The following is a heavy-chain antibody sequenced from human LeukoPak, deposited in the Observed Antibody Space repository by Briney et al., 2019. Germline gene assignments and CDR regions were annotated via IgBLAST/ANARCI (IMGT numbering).Heavy chain of an antibody. CDR2: ISNSGTTI. Sequence: GGSLRLSCAASGFTFSTYWMHWVRQAPGKGLEWISYISNSGTTIYYADSVKGRFTVSRDNAKNSLYLQMNSLKAEDTAVYYCARAPQLDGYNLNPWGQGTLVTVSS. CDR1: GFTFSTYW. CDR3: ARAPQLDGYNLNP. D-gene: IGHD5-24*01. J-gene: IGHJ5*02. V-gene: IGHV3-48*03.